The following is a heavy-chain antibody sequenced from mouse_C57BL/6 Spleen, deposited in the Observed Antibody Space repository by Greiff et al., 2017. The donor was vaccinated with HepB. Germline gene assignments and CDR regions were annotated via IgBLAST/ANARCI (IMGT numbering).Heavy chain of an antibody. CDR1: GYTFTSYW. V-gene: IGHV1-50*01. Sequence: QVQLQQPGAELVKPGASVKLSCKASGYTFTSYWMQWVKQRPGQGLEWIGEIDPSDSYTNYNQKFKGKATLTVDTSSSTAYMQLSSLTSEDSAVYYCARVGYGYDGPSWFAYWGQGTLVTVSA. J-gene: IGHJ3*01. D-gene: IGHD2-2*01. CDR3: ARVGYGYDGPSWFAY. CDR2: IDPSDSYT.